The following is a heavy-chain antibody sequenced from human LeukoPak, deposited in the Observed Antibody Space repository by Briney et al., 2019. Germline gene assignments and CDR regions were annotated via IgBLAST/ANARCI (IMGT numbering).Heavy chain of an antibody. J-gene: IGHJ6*03. CDR3: ARDSRVGARGLSYYYYYMDV. CDR2: ISAYNGNT. CDR1: GYTFTSYG. V-gene: IGHV1-18*01. D-gene: IGHD1-26*01. Sequence: ASVKVSCKASGYTFTSYGISWVRQAPGQGLEWMGWISAYNGNTNYAQKLQGRVTMTTDTSTSTAYMELRSLRSDDTAVYYCARDSRVGARGLSYYYYYMDVWGKGTTVTVSS.